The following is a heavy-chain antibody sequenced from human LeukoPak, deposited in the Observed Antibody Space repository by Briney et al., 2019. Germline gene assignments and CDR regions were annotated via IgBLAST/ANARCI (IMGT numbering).Heavy chain of an antibody. CDR1: GYTLTELS. Sequence: ASVKVSSKVSGYTLTELSMHWVRQAPGKGLEWMGGFDPEDGETIYAQKFQGRVTMTEDTSTDTAYMELSSLRSEDTAVYYCATGGPLWFGESALDYWGQGTLVTVSS. CDR2: FDPEDGET. V-gene: IGHV1-24*01. CDR3: ATGGPLWFGESALDY. J-gene: IGHJ4*02. D-gene: IGHD3-10*01.